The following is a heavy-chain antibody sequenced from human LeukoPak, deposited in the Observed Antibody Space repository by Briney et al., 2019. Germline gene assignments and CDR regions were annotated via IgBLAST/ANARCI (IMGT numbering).Heavy chain of an antibody. V-gene: IGHV4-34*01. D-gene: IGHD6-13*01. CDR1: GGSFSGYY. J-gene: IGHJ4*02. Sequence: SQTLSLTCAVYGGSFSGYYWSWIRQPPGKGLEWIGEINHSGSTNYNPSLKSRVTISVDTSKNQFSLKLSSVTAADTAVYYCARARGYSSSWRSFDYWGQGTLVTVSS. CDR2: INHSGST. CDR3: ARARGYSSSWRSFDY.